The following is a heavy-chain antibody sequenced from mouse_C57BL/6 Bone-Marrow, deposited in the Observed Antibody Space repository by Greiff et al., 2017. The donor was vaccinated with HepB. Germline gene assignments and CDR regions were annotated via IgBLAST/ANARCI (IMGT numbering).Heavy chain of an antibody. CDR1: GYTFTDHT. V-gene: IGHV1-78*01. D-gene: IGHD1-1*01. CDR3: ARGGGSSFFAY. J-gene: IGHJ3*01. CDR2: IYPRDGST. Sequence: QVQLKESDAELVKPGASVKISCRVSGYTFTDHTIHGMKQRPEQGLEWIGYIYPRDGSTKYNEKFKGKATLTEDKYSSTANMQLTSLTSEDSAVYFCARGGGSSFFAYWGHGTLVTVSA.